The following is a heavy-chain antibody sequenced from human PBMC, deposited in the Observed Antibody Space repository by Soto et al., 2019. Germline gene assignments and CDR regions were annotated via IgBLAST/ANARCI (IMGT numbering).Heavy chain of an antibody. D-gene: IGHD2-2*01. V-gene: IGHV3-23*01. CDR1: GFTFDDYA. CDR3: ARYIPGVRYYGMDV. Sequence: PGGSLRLSCAASGFTFDDYAMHWVRQAPGKGLEWVSVIGESGITTDYADSVKGRFTISRDNSGNTLFLEMYSLRAEDTAVYYCARYIPGVRYYGMDVWGQGTTVTVSS. J-gene: IGHJ6*02. CDR2: IGESGITT.